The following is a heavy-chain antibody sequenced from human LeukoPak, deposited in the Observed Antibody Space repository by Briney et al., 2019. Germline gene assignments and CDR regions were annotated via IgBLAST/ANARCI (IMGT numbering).Heavy chain of an antibody. J-gene: IGHJ4*02. CDR2: IFPIPGIA. V-gene: IGHV1-69*04. CDR3: ARPERWGYEGPTAFYFDY. D-gene: IGHD5-12*01. CDR1: GGTFSSYA. Sequence: GASVKVSCKASGGTFSSYAISWVRQAPGQGLEWMGRIFPIPGIANYAQKFQGRVTITADKSTSTAYMELSSLRSEDTAVYYCARPERWGYEGPTAFYFDYWGQGTLVTVSS.